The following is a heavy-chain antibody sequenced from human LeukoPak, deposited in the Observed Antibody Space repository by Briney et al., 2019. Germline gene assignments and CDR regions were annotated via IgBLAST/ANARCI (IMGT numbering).Heavy chain of an antibody. Sequence: ASVTVSCKASGYTFTGYYMHWVRQAPGQGLEWMGWISAYNGNTNYAQKLQGRVTMTTDTSTSTAYMELRSLRSDDTAVYYCARNSSGWYGDWFDPWGQGTLVTVSS. CDR2: ISAYNGNT. CDR3: ARNSSGWYGDWFDP. D-gene: IGHD6-19*01. CDR1: GYTFTGYY. J-gene: IGHJ5*02. V-gene: IGHV1-18*04.